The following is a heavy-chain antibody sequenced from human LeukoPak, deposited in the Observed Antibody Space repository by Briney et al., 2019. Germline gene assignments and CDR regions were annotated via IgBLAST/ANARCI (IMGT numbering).Heavy chain of an antibody. Sequence: GGSLRLSCAASGFTFSSYGMHWVRQAPGKGLEWVAVISYDGSNKYYADSVKGRFTISRDNSKNTLYLQMNSLRAEDTAVYYPMVRGVPSRGMDVWGEGTTVTVSS. CDR1: GFTFSSYG. CDR3: MVRGVPSRGMDV. J-gene: IGHJ6*04. CDR2: ISYDGSNK. V-gene: IGHV3-30*03. D-gene: IGHD3-10*01.